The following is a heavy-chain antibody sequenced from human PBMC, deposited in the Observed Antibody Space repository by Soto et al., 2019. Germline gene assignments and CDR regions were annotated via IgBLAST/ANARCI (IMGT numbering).Heavy chain of an antibody. CDR2: ISARSDNT. CDR1: GFTFYSYA. J-gene: IGHJ6*02. Sequence: EVQLLASGGGLVQPGGSLRLSCAASGFTFYSYAMDWVRQAPGKGLEWVSSISARSDNTYYADSVKGRFTISRDHSKSTLYLQVNSPRAEDTAIYYCAKRGDSYYYGMNVWGQGTTVTVSS. V-gene: IGHV3-23*01. D-gene: IGHD3-16*01. CDR3: AKRGDSYYYGMNV.